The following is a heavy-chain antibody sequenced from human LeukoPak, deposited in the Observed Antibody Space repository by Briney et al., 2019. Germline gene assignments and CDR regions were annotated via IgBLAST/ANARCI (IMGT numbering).Heavy chain of an antibody. Sequence: SETLSLTCTVSGGSISSYYWSWIRQPPGEGLEWIGYIYYSGSTNYNPSLKSRVTISVDTSKNQFSLKLSSVTAADTAVCYCARASCSGGTCPRGWYFDYWGQGTLVTVSS. CDR2: IYYSGST. CDR1: GGSISSYY. D-gene: IGHD2-15*01. J-gene: IGHJ4*02. V-gene: IGHV4-59*01. CDR3: ARASCSGGTCPRGWYFDY.